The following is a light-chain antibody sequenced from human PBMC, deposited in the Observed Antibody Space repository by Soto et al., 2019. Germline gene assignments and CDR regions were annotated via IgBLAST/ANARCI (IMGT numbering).Light chain of an antibody. CDR1: SPNIGAGYD. CDR3: AAWDDSLNGHVV. Sequence: SVLTQPPSVSGAPGQRVTISCTGSSPNIGAGYDVHWYQQLPGTAPKLLIYGNSNRPSGVPDRFSGSKSGTSASLAITGLQSEDEADYYCAAWDDSLNGHVVFGGGTK. J-gene: IGLJ2*01. CDR2: GNS. V-gene: IGLV1-40*01.